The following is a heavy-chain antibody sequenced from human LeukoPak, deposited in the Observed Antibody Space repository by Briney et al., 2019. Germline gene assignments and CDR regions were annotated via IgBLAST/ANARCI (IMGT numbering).Heavy chain of an antibody. CDR1: GFTLSDAW. Sequence: GESLRLSCAASGFTLSDAWMRWVRQAPGKGLEWVANIKQDGSEAYYVDSVKGRFTVSRDNAKNSLYLQLNSLGAEDTAVYYCATRYCTIPACRASSYHCMDNWGKGTTVTVSS. D-gene: IGHD2-8*01. CDR3: ATRYCTIPACRASSYHCMDN. J-gene: IGHJ6*03. V-gene: IGHV3-7*01. CDR2: IKQDGSEA.